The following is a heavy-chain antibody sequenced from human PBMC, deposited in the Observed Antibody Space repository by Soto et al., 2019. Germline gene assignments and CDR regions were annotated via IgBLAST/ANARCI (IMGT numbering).Heavy chain of an antibody. V-gene: IGHV3-30-3*01. J-gene: IGHJ6*02. CDR1: GFTFSSYA. CDR2: ISYDGSNK. Sequence: VGSLRLSCAASGFTFSSYAMHWVRQAPGKGLEWVAVISYDGSNKYYADSVKGRFTISRDNSKNTLYLQMNSLRAEDTAVYYCARDLDSPATIFGVVTYPSYYYYGMDVWGQGTTVTVSS. D-gene: IGHD3-3*01. CDR3: ARDLDSPATIFGVVTYPSYYYYGMDV.